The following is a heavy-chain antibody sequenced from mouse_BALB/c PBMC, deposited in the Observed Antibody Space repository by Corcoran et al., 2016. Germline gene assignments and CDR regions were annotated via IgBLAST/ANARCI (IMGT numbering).Heavy chain of an antibody. CDR3: ARITTVGYAMDY. CDR2: INPNNGGT. D-gene: IGHD1-1*01. Sequence: EVQLQKCGPEQVKTGASVTISCKTYGYTFTEYTMHWVKQSHGKSLEWIGGINPNNGGTSYNQKFKGKATLTVDKSSSTAYMELRSLTSEDSAVYYCARITTVGYAMDYWGQGTSVTVSS. CDR1: GYTFTEYT. V-gene: IGHV1-18*01. J-gene: IGHJ4*01.